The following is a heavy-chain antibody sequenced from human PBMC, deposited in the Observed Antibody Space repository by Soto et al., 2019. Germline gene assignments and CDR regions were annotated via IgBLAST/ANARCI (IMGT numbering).Heavy chain of an antibody. CDR2: ISGSGAYT. D-gene: IGHD1-26*01. Sequence: GGSLRLSCAASGFTFSTYAMNWVRQPPGKGLEWVSSISGSGAYTYYADSVQGRFTISRDNSKNTLNLQMNSLRAEDTAVYYCERDRNPYSPKYYFDYWGQGTLVTVSS. CDR3: ERDRNPYSPKYYFDY. J-gene: IGHJ4*02. CDR1: GFTFSTYA. V-gene: IGHV3-23*01.